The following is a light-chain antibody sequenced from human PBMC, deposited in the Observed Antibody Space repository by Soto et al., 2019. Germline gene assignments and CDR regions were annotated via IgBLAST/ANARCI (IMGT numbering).Light chain of an antibody. Sequence: VWPQSPATLSVCLGEGGTLSGRGSQSVSGDLAWYHHKPGQAPRLLIYGASSRATGVPDRFSGSGSGTYFTPPISRLEPAEFAVYYCQQYGSPGTVGQGTKVDIK. CDR1: QSVSGD. V-gene: IGKV3-20*01. CDR2: GAS. CDR3: QQYGSPGT. J-gene: IGKJ1*01.